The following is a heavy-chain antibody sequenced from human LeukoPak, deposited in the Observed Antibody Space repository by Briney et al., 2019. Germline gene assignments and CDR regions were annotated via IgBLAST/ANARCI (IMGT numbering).Heavy chain of an antibody. CDR3: ARGQQWSN. CDR2: INHSGST. J-gene: IGHJ4*02. D-gene: IGHD6-19*01. V-gene: IGHV4-34*01. Sequence: MPSETLSLTCAVCGGSFSGYYWSWIRQPPGKGLEWIGEINHSGSTNYNPSLKSRVTISVDTSKNQFSLKLSSVTAADTAVYYCARGQQWSNWGQGTLVTVSS. CDR1: GGSFSGYY.